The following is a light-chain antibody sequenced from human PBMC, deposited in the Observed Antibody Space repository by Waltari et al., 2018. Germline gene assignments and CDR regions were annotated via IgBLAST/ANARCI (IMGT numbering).Light chain of an antibody. V-gene: IGLV1-51*01. CDR2: DND. J-gene: IGLJ3*02. CDR3: ETWDTSLSAWV. Sequence: QSVLTQAPSVSAAPGQKVTISCAGSSSNIWNRSVSWYQQFPGTAPKLLIYDNDKRPSGIPDRFSASKSGTSATRDITGLQTGDEANYYCETWDTSLSAWVFGGGTKLTVL. CDR1: SSNIWNRS.